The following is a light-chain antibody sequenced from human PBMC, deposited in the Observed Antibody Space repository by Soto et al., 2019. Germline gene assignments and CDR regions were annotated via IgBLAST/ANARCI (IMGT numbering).Light chain of an antibody. J-gene: IGKJ4*01. Sequence: EIVLPQSPATLSSSPGERATLSCRASQSIDTYLAWYQQKPGQAPRLLLYDASDRATGIPARFSGSGSGTASTLTTSGLEPEDVALYYCQQRYNWPLTFGGGTKVDIE. V-gene: IGKV3-11*01. CDR1: QSIDTY. CDR3: QQRYNWPLT. CDR2: DAS.